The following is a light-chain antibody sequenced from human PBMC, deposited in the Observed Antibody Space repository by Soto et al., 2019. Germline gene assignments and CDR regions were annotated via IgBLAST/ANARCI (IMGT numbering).Light chain of an antibody. Sequence: QSVLTQPASVSGSPGQXITISCTGTSSDVGGYNYVSWYQQHPGKAPKLMIYDVSNRPSGVSNRFSGSKSGNTASLTISGLQAEDEADYYCSSYTSSSTRVFGTGTKVTVL. V-gene: IGLV2-14*01. CDR2: DVS. CDR1: SSDVGGYNY. J-gene: IGLJ1*01. CDR3: SSYTSSSTRV.